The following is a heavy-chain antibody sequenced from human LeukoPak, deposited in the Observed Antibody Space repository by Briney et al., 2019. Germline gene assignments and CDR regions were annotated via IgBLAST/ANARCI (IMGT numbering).Heavy chain of an antibody. D-gene: IGHD3-22*01. V-gene: IGHV3-11*04. J-gene: IGHJ6*03. CDR1: GFTFSDYY. CDR3: ARVSSSGYYYYYMDV. CDR2: ISSSGSTI. Sequence: GGSLRLSCAASGFTFSDYYMSWIRQAPGKGLEWVSYISSSGSTIYYADSVKGRFTISRDNAKNSLYLQMNSLRAEDTAVYYCARVSSSGYYYYYMDVWGKGTTVTVPS.